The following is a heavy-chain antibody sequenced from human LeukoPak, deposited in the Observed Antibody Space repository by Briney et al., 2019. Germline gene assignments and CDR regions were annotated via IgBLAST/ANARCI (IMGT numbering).Heavy chain of an antibody. J-gene: IGHJ6*02. CDR3: ARVLRAAAPISGMDV. CDR2: IIPILGIA. CDR1: GGTSSSYA. V-gene: IGHV1-69*04. D-gene: IGHD6-13*01. Sequence: ASVKVSCKASGGTSSSYAISWVRQAPGQGLEWMGRIIPILGIANYAQKFQGRVTITADKSTSTAYMELSSLRSEDTAVYYCARVLRAAAPISGMDVWGQGTTVTVSS.